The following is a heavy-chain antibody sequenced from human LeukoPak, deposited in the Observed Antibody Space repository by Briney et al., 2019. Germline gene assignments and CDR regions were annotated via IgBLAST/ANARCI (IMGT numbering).Heavy chain of an antibody. D-gene: IGHD2-2*01. CDR2: VIPIFGTA. V-gene: IGHV1-69*13. CDR1: GGTFSSYA. Sequence: SVKVSCKASGGTFSSYAISWVRQAPGQGLEWMGGVIPIFGTANYAQKSQGRVTITADESTSTAYMELSSLRSEDTAVYYCARGIVVVPAATHYYYGMDVWGKGTTVTVSS. J-gene: IGHJ6*04. CDR3: ARGIVVVPAATHYYYGMDV.